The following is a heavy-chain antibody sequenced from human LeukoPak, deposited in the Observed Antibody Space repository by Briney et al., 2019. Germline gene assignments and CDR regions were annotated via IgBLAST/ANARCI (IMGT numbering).Heavy chain of an antibody. D-gene: IGHD3-22*01. CDR3: ASGRHYYDSSGSFDY. CDR1: GFTFSSYS. J-gene: IGHJ4*02. V-gene: IGHV3-48*01. Sequence: LSGGSLRLSCAASGFTFSSYSMNWVRQAPGKGLEWVSYISSSSSTIYYADSVKGRFTISRDNAKNSLYLQMNSLRAEDTAVYYCASGRHYYDSSGSFDYWGQGTLVTVSS. CDR2: ISSSSSTI.